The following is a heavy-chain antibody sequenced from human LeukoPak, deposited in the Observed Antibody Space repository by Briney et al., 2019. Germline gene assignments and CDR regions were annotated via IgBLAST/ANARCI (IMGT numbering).Heavy chain of an antibody. CDR2: IYHSGST. CDR3: ARRLESFDY. Sequence: SETLSLTCTVSGGSISSGGYYWSWIRQPPGKGLEWIGYIYHSGSTYYNPSLKSRVTISVDRSKNQFSLKLSSVTAADTAVYYCARRLESFDYWGQGTLVTVSS. D-gene: IGHD5-24*01. V-gene: IGHV4-30-2*01. CDR1: GGSISSGGYY. J-gene: IGHJ4*02.